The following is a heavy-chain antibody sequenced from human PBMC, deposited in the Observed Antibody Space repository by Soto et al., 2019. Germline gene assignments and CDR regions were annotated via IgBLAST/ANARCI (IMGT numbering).Heavy chain of an antibody. CDR1: GYTFTSYG. D-gene: IGHD3-3*01. CDR2: ISAYNGNT. Sequence: GASVKVSCKASGYTFTSYGISWVRQAPGQGLEWMGWISAYNGNTNYAQKLQGRVTMTTDTSTSTAYMELRSLGSDDTAVYYCARSYWSGYHQNWFDPWGQGTLVTVSS. V-gene: IGHV1-18*01. CDR3: ARSYWSGYHQNWFDP. J-gene: IGHJ5*02.